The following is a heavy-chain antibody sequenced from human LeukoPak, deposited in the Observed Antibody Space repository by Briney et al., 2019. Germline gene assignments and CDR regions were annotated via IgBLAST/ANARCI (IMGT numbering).Heavy chain of an antibody. V-gene: IGHV3-30*02. D-gene: IGHD2-15*01. CDR3: AKGDRYYYYYMDV. CDR1: GFTFSSYG. J-gene: IGHJ6*03. Sequence: GGSLRLSCAASGFTFSSYGMHWVRQAPGKGLEWVAFIRYDGSNKYYADSVKGRFTISRDNSKNTLYLQMNSLRAEDTAVYYCAKGDRYYYYYMDVWGKGTTVTISS. CDR2: IRYDGSNK.